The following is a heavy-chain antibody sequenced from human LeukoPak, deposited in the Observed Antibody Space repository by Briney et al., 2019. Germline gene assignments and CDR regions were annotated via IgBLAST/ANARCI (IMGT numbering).Heavy chain of an antibody. CDR2: IYHSGST. CDR3: ARRLEYSSGWYGNDAFDI. Sequence: SETLSLTCAVSGYSISSGYYWGWIRQPPGKGLEWIGSIYHSGSTYYNPSLQSRVTISVDTSKNQFSLKLSSVTAADTAVYYCARRLEYSSGWYGNDAFDIWGQGTMVTVS. J-gene: IGHJ3*02. D-gene: IGHD6-19*01. V-gene: IGHV4-38-2*01. CDR1: GYSISSGYY.